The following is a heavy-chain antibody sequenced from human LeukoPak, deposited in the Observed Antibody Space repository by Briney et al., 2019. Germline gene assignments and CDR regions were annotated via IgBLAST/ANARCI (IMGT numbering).Heavy chain of an antibody. CDR3: AKWGLYSSSFDY. D-gene: IGHD6-13*01. V-gene: IGHV3-30*18. CDR2: ISYDGSNK. J-gene: IGHJ4*02. Sequence: PGGSLRLSCAASGFTFSSYGMHWVRQAPGKGLEWVAVISYDGSNKYYADSVKGRFTISRDNSKNTLYLQMNSLRAEDTAVYYCAKWGLYSSSFDYWGQGTLVTVSS. CDR1: GFTFSSYG.